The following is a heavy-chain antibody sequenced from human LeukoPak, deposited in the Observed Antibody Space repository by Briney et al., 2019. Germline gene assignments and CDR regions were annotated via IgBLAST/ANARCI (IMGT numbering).Heavy chain of an antibody. D-gene: IGHD4-17*01. CDR2: IYYSGST. V-gene: IGHV4-61*01. Sequence: SETLSLTCTVSGGSVSSGSYYWSWIRQPPGKGLEWIGYIYYSGSTYYNPSLKSRVTISVDTSKNQFSLKLSSVTAADTAVYYCAREHDYGDYVHAFDIWGQGTMVTVSS. CDR1: GGSVSSGSYY. J-gene: IGHJ3*02. CDR3: AREHDYGDYVHAFDI.